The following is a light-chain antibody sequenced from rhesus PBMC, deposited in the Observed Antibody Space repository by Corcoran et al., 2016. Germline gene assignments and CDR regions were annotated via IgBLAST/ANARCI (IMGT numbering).Light chain of an antibody. V-gene: IGKV1-66*01. CDR1: QGINNY. J-gene: IGKJ4*01. CDR2: NAY. Sequence: DIQMTQSPSSLSASVGDRVTITRRASQGINNYLSWYQQKPGKAHKPLIYNAYSLETWVPSRFSGSRSRTDYTLTISSLPPEDIAPYYCQQSNNSPLPFGGGTKVEL. CDR3: QQSNNSPLP.